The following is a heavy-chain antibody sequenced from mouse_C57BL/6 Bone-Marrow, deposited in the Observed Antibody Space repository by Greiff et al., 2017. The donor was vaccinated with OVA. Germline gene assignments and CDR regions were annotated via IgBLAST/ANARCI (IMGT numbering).Heavy chain of an antibody. CDR1: GYTFTSYW. J-gene: IGHJ2*01. V-gene: IGHV1-53*01. CDR2: INPSNGGT. CDR3: SRMPPTSVVDY. D-gene: IGHD1-1*01. Sequence: QVQLQQPGAELVRPGTSVKLSCKASGYTFTSYWMHWVKQRPGQGLEWIGNINPSNGGTNYNEKFKSKATLTVDKSYRTAYMQLSSLTSEDSAVYSCSRMPPTSVVDYWGQGTTLTVSS.